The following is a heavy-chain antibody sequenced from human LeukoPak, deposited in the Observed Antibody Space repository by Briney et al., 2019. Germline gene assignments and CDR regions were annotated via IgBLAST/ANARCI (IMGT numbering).Heavy chain of an antibody. J-gene: IGHJ6*02. CDR1: GGTFSSYA. Sequence: ASVKVSCKASGGTFSSYAISWVRQAPGQGLEWMGGIIPIFGTANYAQKFQGRVTITADESTSTAYMELSSLRSEDTAVYYCASGGTYYDFGSGRPHYYYYGMDVWGQGTTVTVSS. D-gene: IGHD3-3*01. CDR3: ASGGTYYDFGSGRPHYYYYGMDV. V-gene: IGHV1-69*13. CDR2: IIPIFGTA.